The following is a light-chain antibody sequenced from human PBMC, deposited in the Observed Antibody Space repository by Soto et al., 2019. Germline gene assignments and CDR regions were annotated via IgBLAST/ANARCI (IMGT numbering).Light chain of an antibody. CDR1: SGSVSRSYY. J-gene: IGLJ3*02. CDR2: STN. Sequence: QTVVTQEPSFSVSPGRTVTLTCGLSSGSVSRSYYPSWYHQTPGQAPRTLIYSTNTRSSGVPDRFSGSILRNKAALTITGAQTDDESDNNYVIYMGNGTSVFGGRTKLTVL. CDR3: VIYMGNGTSV. V-gene: IGLV8-61*01.